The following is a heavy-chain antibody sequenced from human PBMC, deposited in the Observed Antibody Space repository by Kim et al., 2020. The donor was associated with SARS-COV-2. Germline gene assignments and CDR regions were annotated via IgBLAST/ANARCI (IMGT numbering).Heavy chain of an antibody. CDR3: ARAVEYNSSPFDY. V-gene: IGHV4-31*02. D-gene: IGHD6-6*01. Sequence: YNPALKSRVTISVDMSKNQFSLNLSSVTAADTAVYYCARAVEYNSSPFDYWGQGTLVTVSS. J-gene: IGHJ4*02.